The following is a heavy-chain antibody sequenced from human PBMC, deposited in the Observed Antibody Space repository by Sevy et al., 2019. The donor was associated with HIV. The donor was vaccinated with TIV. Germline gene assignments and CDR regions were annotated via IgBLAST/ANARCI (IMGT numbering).Heavy chain of an antibody. D-gene: IGHD6-6*01. J-gene: IGHJ6*02. Sequence: GGSLRLSCAASGFTFSSYEMNWVRQAPGKGLEWVSYISSSGSTIYYADSVKGRFTISRDNAKNSLYLQMNSLRAEDTAVYYCARDRGYSSSSFYYYGMDVWGQGTTVTVSS. CDR3: ARDRGYSSSSFYYYGMDV. CDR1: GFTFSSYE. CDR2: ISSSGSTI. V-gene: IGHV3-48*03.